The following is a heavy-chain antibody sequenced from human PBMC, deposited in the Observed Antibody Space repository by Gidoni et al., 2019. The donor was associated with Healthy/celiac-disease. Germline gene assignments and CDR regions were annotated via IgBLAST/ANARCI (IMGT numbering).Heavy chain of an antibody. Sequence: EVQLLESGGGLVQPGGSLRLSCAASGFTFSSYAMRWVRQAPGKGLEWVSAISGSGGSTYYADSVKGRFTISRDNSKNTLYLQMNSLRAEDTAVYYCAKNRAMATVTDLFDYWGQGTLVTVSS. CDR3: AKNRAMATVTDLFDY. J-gene: IGHJ4*02. D-gene: IGHD4-17*01. CDR1: GFTFSSYA. CDR2: ISGSGGST. V-gene: IGHV3-23*01.